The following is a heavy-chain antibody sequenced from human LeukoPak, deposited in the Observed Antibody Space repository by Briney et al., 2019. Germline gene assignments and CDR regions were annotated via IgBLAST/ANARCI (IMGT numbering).Heavy chain of an antibody. D-gene: IGHD7-27*01. Sequence: HPGGSLRLSCAASGFTVSSNYMSWVRQAPGKGLEWVSVIYSGGSTYYADSVKGRFTISRDNSKNTLYLQMNSLRAEDTAVYYCAKGSNWGSGWYFDLWGRGTLVTVSS. J-gene: IGHJ2*01. V-gene: IGHV3-53*01. CDR2: IYSGGST. CDR1: GFTVSSNY. CDR3: AKGSNWGSGWYFDL.